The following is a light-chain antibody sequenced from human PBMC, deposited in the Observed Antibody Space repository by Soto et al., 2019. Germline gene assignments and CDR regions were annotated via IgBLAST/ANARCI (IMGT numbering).Light chain of an antibody. CDR2: ATS. CDR1: RIIGSNY. CDR3: QQFCISPWT. Sequence: DNVMTQSPDTLSVSPGDRATLSCRASRIIGSNYLAWYQQKRGQPHRLIIYATSTKAIGVPDRFSGSGSVTNFTLTIIRLEPEDFAVYYCQQFCISPWTFGQGTKVELK. V-gene: IGKV3-20*01. J-gene: IGKJ1*01.